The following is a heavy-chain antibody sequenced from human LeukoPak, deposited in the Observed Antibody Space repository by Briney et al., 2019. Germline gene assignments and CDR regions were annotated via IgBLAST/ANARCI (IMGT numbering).Heavy chain of an antibody. CDR2: INPSGGST. CDR3: ARGDGEVATGTENWFDP. D-gene: IGHD1-1*01. V-gene: IGHV1-46*01. J-gene: IGHJ5*02. Sequence: ASVKVSCKASGYTFTNYFMHRVRQAPGQGLEWMGVINPSGGSTSYVQNFQGRVTMTRDMSTSTVYMELSSLRSEDTAVYYCARGDGEVATGTENWFDPWGRGTLVTVSS. CDR1: GYTFTNYF.